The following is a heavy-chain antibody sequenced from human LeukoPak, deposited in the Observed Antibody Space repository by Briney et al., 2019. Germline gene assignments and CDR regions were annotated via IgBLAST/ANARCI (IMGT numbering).Heavy chain of an antibody. CDR3: ARQPTYYYDSSGYYSLHFDY. Sequence: SVKVSCKASGGTFSSYAISWVRQAPGQGLEWMGGIIPIFGTANYAQKFQGRVTITADKSTSTAYMELSSLRSEDTAVYYCARQPTYYYDSSGYYSLHFDYWGQGTLVTVSS. CDR2: IIPIFGTA. J-gene: IGHJ4*02. V-gene: IGHV1-69*06. CDR1: GGTFSSYA. D-gene: IGHD3-22*01.